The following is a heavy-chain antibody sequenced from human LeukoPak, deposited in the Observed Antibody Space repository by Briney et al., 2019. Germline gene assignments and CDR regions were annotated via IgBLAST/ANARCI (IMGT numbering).Heavy chain of an antibody. D-gene: IGHD3-22*01. CDR2: ISGSGGST. CDR3: ARDGGFTDSSGYYYVLDY. V-gene: IGHV3-23*01. CDR1: GFTFSSYG. Sequence: PGGSLRLSCAASGFTFSSYGMSWVRQAPGKGLEWVSAISGSGGSTYYADSVKGRFTISRDNAKNSLYLQMNSLRAEDTAVYYCARDGGFTDSSGYYYVLDYWGQGTLVTVSS. J-gene: IGHJ4*02.